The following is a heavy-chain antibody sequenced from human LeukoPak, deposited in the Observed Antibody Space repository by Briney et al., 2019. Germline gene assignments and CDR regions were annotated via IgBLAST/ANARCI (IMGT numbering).Heavy chain of an antibody. CDR3: ARQWELEFYFDY. D-gene: IGHD1-26*01. Sequence: PGGSLRLSCAASGFTFSSYGMSWVRQAPGKGLEWVSAISTSGGSTYYADSVKGRFTISRDNSKNTLYLQMNSLRAEDTAVYYCARQWELEFYFDYWGQGTLVTVSS. V-gene: IGHV3-23*01. CDR2: ISTSGGST. J-gene: IGHJ4*02. CDR1: GFTFSSYG.